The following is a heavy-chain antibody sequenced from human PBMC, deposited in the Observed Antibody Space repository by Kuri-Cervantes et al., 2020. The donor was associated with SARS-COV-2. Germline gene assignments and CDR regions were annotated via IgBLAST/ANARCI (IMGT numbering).Heavy chain of an antibody. V-gene: IGHV4-34*01. D-gene: IGHD3-16*02. CDR2: INQSGNS. CDR1: GRSFSGYY. CDR3: ARAPKGDYDYVWGSYRYYSYYFDY. J-gene: IGHJ4*02. Sequence: SQTLSLTCAVYGRSFSGYYWSWIRQSPGKGLEWIGEINQSGNSSFNPSFKSRVILLLDTSKKQFSLKLSSVTAADTAVYYCARAPKGDYDYVWGSYRYYSYYFDYWGQGTLVTVSS.